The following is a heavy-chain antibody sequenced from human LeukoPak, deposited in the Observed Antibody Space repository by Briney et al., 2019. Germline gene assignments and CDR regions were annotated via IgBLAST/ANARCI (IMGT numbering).Heavy chain of an antibody. V-gene: IGHV1-18*01. Sequence: GASVKVSCKASGGTFSSYAISWVRQAPGQGLEWMGWISAYNGNTNYAQKLQGRVTMTTDTSTSTAYMELRSLRSDDTAVYYCATDDYNWNYAALDYWGQGTLVTVSS. CDR2: ISAYNGNT. D-gene: IGHD1-7*01. J-gene: IGHJ4*02. CDR3: ATDDYNWNYAALDY. CDR1: GGTFSSYA.